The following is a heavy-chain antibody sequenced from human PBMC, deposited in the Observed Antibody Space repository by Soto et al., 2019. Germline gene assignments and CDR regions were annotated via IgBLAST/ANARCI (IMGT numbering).Heavy chain of an antibody. J-gene: IGHJ6*02. V-gene: IGHV1-69*13. D-gene: IGHD6-6*01. CDR1: GDTFSSYA. Sequence: SVKVSCKASGDTFSSYAISWGRQEPGQGLEWMGGIIPIFGTANYAQKFQGRVTITADESTSTAYMELSSLRSEDTAVYYCASESYSSSSGRGPDYYYYCYGMDVLGQGTTVTVSS. CDR3: ASESYSSSSGRGPDYYYYCYGMDV. CDR2: IIPIFGTA.